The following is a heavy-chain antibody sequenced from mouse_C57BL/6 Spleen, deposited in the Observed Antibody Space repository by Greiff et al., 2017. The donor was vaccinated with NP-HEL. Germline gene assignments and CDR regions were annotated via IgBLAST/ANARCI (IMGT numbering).Heavy chain of an antibody. CDR1: GFTFSDYG. D-gene: IGHD1-1*01. CDR2: ISSGSSTI. V-gene: IGHV5-17*01. J-gene: IGHJ2*01. CDR3: ARGENYGSSLFDY. Sequence: EVQVVESGGGLVKPGGSLKLSCAASGFTFSDYGMHWVRQAPEKGLEWVAYISSGSSTIYYADTVKGRFTISRDNAKNTLFLQMTSLRSEDTAMYYCARGENYGSSLFDYWGQGTTLTVPS.